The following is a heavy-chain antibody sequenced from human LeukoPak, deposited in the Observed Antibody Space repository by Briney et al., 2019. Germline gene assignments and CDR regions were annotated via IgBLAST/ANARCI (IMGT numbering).Heavy chain of an antibody. CDR3: ARAWRRSLAAAGYY. CDR1: GYTFTGYY. V-gene: IGHV1-18*04. J-gene: IGHJ4*02. CDR2: ISAYNGNT. D-gene: IGHD6-13*01. Sequence: ASVKVSCKASGYTFTGYYMHWVRQAPGQGLEWMGWISAYNGNTNYAQKLQGRVTMTTDTSTSTAYMELSRLRSDDTAVYYCARAWRRSLAAAGYYWGQGTLVTVSS.